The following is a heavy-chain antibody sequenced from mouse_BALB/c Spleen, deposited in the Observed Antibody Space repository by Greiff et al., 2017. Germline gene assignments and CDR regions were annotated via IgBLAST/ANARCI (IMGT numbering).Heavy chain of an antibody. Sequence: QVQLKESGPGLVAPSQSLSITCTVSGFSLTSYGVHWVRQPPGKGLEWLGVIWAGGSTNYNSALMSRLSISKDNSKSQVFLKMNSLQTDDTAMYYCARDPYGNYPYYYAMDYWGQGTSVTVSS. V-gene: IGHV2-9*02. CDR3: ARDPYGNYPYYYAMDY. J-gene: IGHJ4*01. CDR1: GFSLTSYG. CDR2: IWAGGST. D-gene: IGHD2-1*01.